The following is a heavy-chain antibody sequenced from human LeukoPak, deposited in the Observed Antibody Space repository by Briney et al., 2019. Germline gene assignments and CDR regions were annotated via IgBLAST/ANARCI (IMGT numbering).Heavy chain of an antibody. CDR2: IYTSGSP. V-gene: IGHV4-4*07. D-gene: IGHD5-12*01. CDR3: ARDLSGYDYFDF. J-gene: IGHJ4*02. CDR1: GGSISSYY. Sequence: SETLSLTCIVSGGSISSYYWSWIRQPAGKGLEWIGRIYTSGSPNYNSSLKSRVTMSLDTSKNQFSLKLSSVTAADTAVYYCARDLSGYDYFDFWGQGTLVTVSS.